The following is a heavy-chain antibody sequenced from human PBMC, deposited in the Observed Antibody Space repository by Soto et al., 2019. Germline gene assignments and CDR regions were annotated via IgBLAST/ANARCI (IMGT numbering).Heavy chain of an antibody. CDR3: TERGKYDNRVFDY. Sequence: SQTLSLTCAISGDSISTNSAAWNWIRQSPSRGLEWLGRTFYRSKWYNDYALSVKSRITINPDTSKNQFSLQLNSVTAEDTAVYYCTERGKYDNRVFDYWSQGTLVTVSS. J-gene: IGHJ4*02. CDR2: TFYRSKWYN. CDR1: GDSISTNSAA. V-gene: IGHV6-1*01. D-gene: IGHD3-22*01.